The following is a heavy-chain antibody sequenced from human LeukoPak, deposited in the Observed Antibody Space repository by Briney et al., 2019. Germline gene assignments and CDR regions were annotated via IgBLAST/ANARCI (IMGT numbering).Heavy chain of an antibody. CDR1: GGTFSTYA. Sequence: SVRVSCTASGGTFSTYAISWVRQAPGQGLEWMGGIIPIFVTANYAQKSQGRVTITADESTSTAYMELSSLRSEDTAVYYCASPGYDSSGYYMYYFDYWGQGTLVTVSS. D-gene: IGHD3-22*01. CDR2: IIPIFVTA. CDR3: ASPGYDSSGYYMYYFDY. V-gene: IGHV1-69*01. J-gene: IGHJ4*02.